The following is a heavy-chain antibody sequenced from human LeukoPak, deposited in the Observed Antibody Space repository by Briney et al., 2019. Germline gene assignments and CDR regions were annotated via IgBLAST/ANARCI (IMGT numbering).Heavy chain of an antibody. CDR1: GFTFSSYS. CDR3: ARDVTYYYDSSGYYYSDYYYGMDV. J-gene: IGHJ6*02. V-gene: IGHV3-21*01. CDR2: ISSSSSYI. D-gene: IGHD3-22*01. Sequence: GGSLRLSCAASGFTFSSYSMNWVRQAPGKGLEWVSSISSSSSYIYYADSVKGRFTISRDNAKNSLYLQMNSLRAEDTAVYYCARDVTYYYDSSGYYYSDYYYGMDVWGQGTTVTVSS.